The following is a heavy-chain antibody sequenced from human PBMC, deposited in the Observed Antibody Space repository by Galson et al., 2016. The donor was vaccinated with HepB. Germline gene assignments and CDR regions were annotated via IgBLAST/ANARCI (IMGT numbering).Heavy chain of an antibody. J-gene: IGHJ4*02. CDR2: ISYDGTKK. CDR1: GFTLTSYG. CDR3: ARETGVTVLDY. Sequence: SLRLSCAASGFTLTSYGMHWVRQAPGKGLEWVAVISYDGTKKYYADSVKGRFTISRDNADNSLYLQMNSLRPEDTAVYYCARETGVTVLDYWGQGTLVAVSS. V-gene: IGHV3-30*12. D-gene: IGHD3-10*01.